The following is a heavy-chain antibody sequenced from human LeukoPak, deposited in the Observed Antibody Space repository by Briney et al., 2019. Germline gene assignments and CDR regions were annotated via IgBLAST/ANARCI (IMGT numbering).Heavy chain of an antibody. J-gene: IGHJ2*01. V-gene: IGHV3-23*01. CDR1: GFTFSNHG. Sequence: GGTLRLSCATSGFTFSNHGMNWVRQAPGKGLEWVSGISPSGDIKYYADSVKGRFTISRDNSKNTVYLEVISLTDEDTAVYYCARVYYSNSYDYWYFDLWGRGTLVTVSS. CDR3: ARVYYSNSYDYWYFDL. CDR2: ISPSGDIK. D-gene: IGHD6-13*01.